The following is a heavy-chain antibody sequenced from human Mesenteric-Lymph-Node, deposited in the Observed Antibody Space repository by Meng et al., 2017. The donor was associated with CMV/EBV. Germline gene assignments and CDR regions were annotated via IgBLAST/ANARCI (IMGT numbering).Heavy chain of an antibody. V-gene: IGHV1-18*01. CDR2: ISAYNGNT. CDR1: GYVFPSVV. D-gene: IGHD1-26*01. CDR3: ARVVSGSYYEFYYFDY. J-gene: IGHJ4*02. Sequence: GYVFPSVVISWVRQAPGQGLEWMGWISAYNGNTNSAQKLQGRVTMTTDTSTSTAYMELRSLRSDDTAVYYCARVVSGSYYEFYYFDYWGQGTLVTVSS.